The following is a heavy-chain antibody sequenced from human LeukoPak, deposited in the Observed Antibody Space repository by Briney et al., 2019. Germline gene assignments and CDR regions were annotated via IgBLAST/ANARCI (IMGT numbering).Heavy chain of an antibody. CDR2: IYSAGDT. D-gene: IGHD3-3*01. CDR3: ARPQSAIWSGYDEDAFDI. Sequence: PGGSLRLSCAASGFTVSGTYMSWVRQAPGKGLEWVSVIYSAGDTFSADSVKGRFTISRDNSKNTVYLQMNSLRAEDTAVYYCARPQSAIWSGYDEDAFDIWGQGTMVTVSS. V-gene: IGHV3-53*01. CDR1: GFTVSGTY. J-gene: IGHJ3*02.